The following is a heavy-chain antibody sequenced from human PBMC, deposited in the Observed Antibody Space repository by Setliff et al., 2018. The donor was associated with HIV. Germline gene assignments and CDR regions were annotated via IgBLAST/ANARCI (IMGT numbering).Heavy chain of an antibody. V-gene: IGHV1-69*05. J-gene: IGHJ3*02. CDR3: AKLVSTTALSGWPNGAFDI. CDR2: IIPIFGTA. CDR1: GGTFSSYA. D-gene: IGHD4-4*01. Sequence: SVKVSCKASGGTFSSYAISWVRQAPGQGLEWMGGIIPIFGTANYAQKFQGRVTITTDESTSTAYMELSSLRSEDTAVYYCAKLVSTTALSGWPNGAFDIWGQGTMVTVSS.